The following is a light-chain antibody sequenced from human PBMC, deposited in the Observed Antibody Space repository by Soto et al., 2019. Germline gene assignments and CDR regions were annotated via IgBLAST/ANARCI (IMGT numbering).Light chain of an antibody. CDR1: SSNIGAGYD. J-gene: IGLJ2*01. CDR2: GNS. V-gene: IGLV1-40*01. CDR3: QSYDSSLSVMV. Sequence: QSVLTQPPSVSGAPGQRVTISCTGSSSNIGAGYDVHWYQQLPGTAPKLLIYGNSNRPSGVPDRFSGSKSGTSASLAITGLQAEDEADYYRQSYDSSLSVMVFGGGTQLTVL.